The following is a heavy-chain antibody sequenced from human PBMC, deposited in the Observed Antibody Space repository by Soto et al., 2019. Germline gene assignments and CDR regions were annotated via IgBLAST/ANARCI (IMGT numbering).Heavy chain of an antibody. J-gene: IGHJ6*02. Sequence: EVQLVESGGGLVKPGGSLRLSCAASGFTFSSYTMNWVRQAPGKGLEWVSSISSSGPYVQYADSLRGRFTISRDNAKNSLYLQMDSLRVEDSAVHYCARDSVTTTYYYYGMDVWGQGTTVTVSS. V-gene: IGHV3-21*01. CDR3: ARDSVTTTYYYYGMDV. D-gene: IGHD4-17*01. CDR1: GFTFSSYT. CDR2: ISSSGPYV.